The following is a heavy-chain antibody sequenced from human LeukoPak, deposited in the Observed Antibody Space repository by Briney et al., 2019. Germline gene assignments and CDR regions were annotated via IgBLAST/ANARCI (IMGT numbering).Heavy chain of an antibody. V-gene: IGHV3-21*04. D-gene: IGHD2-2*01. Sequence: PGGSLRLSCAASGFTFSSYSMNWVRQAPGKGLEWVSSISSSSSYIYYADSVKGRFTISRDNSKNTLYLQMNSLRAEDTAVYYCAKGAVPAATAYYFDYWGQGTLVTVSS. CDR2: ISSSSSYI. CDR3: AKGAVPAATAYYFDY. J-gene: IGHJ4*02. CDR1: GFTFSSYS.